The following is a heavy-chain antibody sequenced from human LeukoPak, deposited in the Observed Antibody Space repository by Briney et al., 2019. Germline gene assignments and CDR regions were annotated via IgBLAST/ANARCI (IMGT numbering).Heavy chain of an antibody. J-gene: IGHJ4*02. Sequence: SVKVSCKASGGTFSSYAINWVRQAPGQGLEWMGRIIPILGIANYAQKFQGRVTITADKSTSTAYMELSSLRSEDTAVYYCARDYISGTAEETLHCDYWGQGTLVTVFS. CDR3: ARDYISGTAEETLHCDY. D-gene: IGHD1-7*01. V-gene: IGHV1-69*04. CDR1: GGTFSSYA. CDR2: IIPILGIA.